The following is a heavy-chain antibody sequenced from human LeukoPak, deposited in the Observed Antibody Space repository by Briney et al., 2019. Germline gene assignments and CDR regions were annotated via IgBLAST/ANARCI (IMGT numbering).Heavy chain of an antibody. J-gene: IGHJ4*02. CDR2: IKQDGGQI. CDR1: GFTFSNAW. V-gene: IGHV3-7*01. D-gene: IGHD4-17*01. Sequence: GGSLRLSCAASGFTFSNAWMNWVRQAPGKGLEWVANIKQDGGQIYYLDSVKGRFTVSRDNAKNSLYLQMNSLRAEDTAVYYCARLGARQMLEYWGQGTLVTVSS. CDR3: ARLGARQMLEY.